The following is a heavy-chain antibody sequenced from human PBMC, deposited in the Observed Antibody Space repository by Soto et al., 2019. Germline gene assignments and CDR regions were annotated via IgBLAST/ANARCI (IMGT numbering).Heavy chain of an antibody. J-gene: IGHJ5*02. CDR1: GCTFSAYD. CDR3: ARQASYWHGGGGWFDP. CDR2: IGTQHDT. D-gene: IGHD2-8*02. V-gene: IGHV3-13*01. Sequence: EVQLVESGGGLVQPGGSLRLSCAASGCTFSAYDMHWVRQATGKGLEWVSAIGTQHDTYYPDSVKGRFTISRENAKNSLYLQMNSLRAGDTAVYYCARQASYWHGGGGWFDPWGQGTLVTVSS.